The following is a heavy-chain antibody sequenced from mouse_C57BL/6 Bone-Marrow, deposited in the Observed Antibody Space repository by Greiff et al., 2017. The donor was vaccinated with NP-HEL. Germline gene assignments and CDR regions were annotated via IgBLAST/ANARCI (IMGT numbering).Heavy chain of an antibody. V-gene: IGHV1-47*01. D-gene: IGHD2-4*01. CDR3: ASGDYGSVYAMDY. CDR2: FHPYNDDT. Sequence: QVQLQQSGAELVKPGASVKMSCKASGYTFTTYPIEWMKQNHGKSLEWIGNFHPYNDDTKYNEKFKGKATLTGEKSSSTVYLELSRLSSDDSAVYYCASGDYGSVYAMDYWGQGTSVTVSS. J-gene: IGHJ4*01. CDR1: GYTFTTYP.